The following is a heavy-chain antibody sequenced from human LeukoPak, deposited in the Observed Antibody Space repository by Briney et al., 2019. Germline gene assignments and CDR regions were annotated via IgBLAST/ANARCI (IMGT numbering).Heavy chain of an antibody. J-gene: IGHJ4*02. Sequence: GGSLRLSCAASGFTFNNYAMNWVRQAPGKGLEWVSSINSRSSQIFQADSVKGRFTISRDNAKNSLYLQMNSLRAEDTAVYFCARARCSSTSCSYYFDYWGQGTLVTVSS. CDR2: INSRSSQI. CDR1: GFTFNNYA. CDR3: ARARCSSTSCSYYFDY. V-gene: IGHV3-21*01. D-gene: IGHD2-2*01.